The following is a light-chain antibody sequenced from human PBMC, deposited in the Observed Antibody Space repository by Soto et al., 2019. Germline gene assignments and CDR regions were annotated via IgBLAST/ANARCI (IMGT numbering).Light chain of an antibody. CDR3: QPYNNWPLT. J-gene: IGKJ4*01. V-gene: IGKV3-15*01. CDR1: QGIGDT. Sequence: EVVMRQSPATLSVSPGEGATLPCRASQGIGDTLAWYQHKPGQTPRLLIYDTSTRATGFPTRFSGSRSGAEFTLTINSLQSEDFAVYYCQPYNNWPLTFGGGTKVDIK. CDR2: DTS.